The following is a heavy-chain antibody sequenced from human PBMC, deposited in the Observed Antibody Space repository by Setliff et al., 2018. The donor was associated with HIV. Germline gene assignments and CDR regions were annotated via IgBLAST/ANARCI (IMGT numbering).Heavy chain of an antibody. CDR3: ARLGHSGSLVGAFDI. V-gene: IGHV4-38-2*02. CDR2: IYHSGIT. Sequence: SETLSLTCTVSGYSISSGYYWGWIRQPPGKGLEWIGSIYHSGITYYNSSLKSRVTISVDTSKSQFSLNLTSVTAADTAVYYCARLGHSGSLVGAFDILGQGTMVTVSS. J-gene: IGHJ3*02. D-gene: IGHD1-26*01. CDR1: GYSISSGYY.